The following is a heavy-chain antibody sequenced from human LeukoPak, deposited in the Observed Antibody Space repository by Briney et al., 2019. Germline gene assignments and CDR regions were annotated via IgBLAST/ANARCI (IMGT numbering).Heavy chain of an antibody. CDR3: ARGVGATATASDI. CDR1: GFTFSSYA. CDR2: ISYDGSNK. Sequence: GGSLRLSCAASGFTFSSYAMHWVRQAPGKGLEWVAVISYDGSNKYYADSVKGRFTISRDNSKNTLYLQMNSLRAEDTAVYYCARGVGATATASDIWGQGTMVTVSS. D-gene: IGHD1-26*01. V-gene: IGHV3-30*01. J-gene: IGHJ3*02.